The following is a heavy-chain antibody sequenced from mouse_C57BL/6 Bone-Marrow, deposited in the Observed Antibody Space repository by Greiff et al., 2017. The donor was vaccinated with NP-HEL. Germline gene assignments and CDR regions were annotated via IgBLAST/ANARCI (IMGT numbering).Heavy chain of an antibody. CDR3: TYEYFDD. V-gene: IGHV6-3*01. CDR2: IRLKSDNYAT. D-gene: IGHD2-3*01. J-gene: IGHJ2*01. CDR1: GFTFSNYW. Sequence: EVQGVESGGGLVQPGGSMKLSCVASGFTFSNYWMNWVRQSPAKGLEWVAQIRLKSDNYATHYAVSVKGRFTISREDSKSSVYLQMNNLRAEDTGIYYCTYEYFDDWGQGTTLTVSA.